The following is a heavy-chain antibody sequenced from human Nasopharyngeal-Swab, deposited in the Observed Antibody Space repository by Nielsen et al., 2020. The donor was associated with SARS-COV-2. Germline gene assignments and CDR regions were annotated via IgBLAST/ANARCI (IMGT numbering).Heavy chain of an antibody. Sequence: SGPTLVKPSQTITLTCTFSGFSLSTSKVGVSWVRQLPGKALEWLALLYWDDDNRYNPSLKNRITITRDTSKNQVVLTMTNMDPVDTATYYCVHSTGWRLDYWGQGTLVTVSS. CDR3: VHSTGWRLDY. CDR1: GFSLSTSKVG. J-gene: IGHJ4*02. CDR2: LYWDDDN. V-gene: IGHV2-5*02. D-gene: IGHD6-19*01.